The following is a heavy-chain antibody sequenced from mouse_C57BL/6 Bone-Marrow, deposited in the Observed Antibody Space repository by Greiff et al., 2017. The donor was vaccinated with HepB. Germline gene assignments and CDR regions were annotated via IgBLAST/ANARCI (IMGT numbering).Heavy chain of an antibody. D-gene: IGHD1-1*01. CDR3: ARHEVYYGSSPHWYFDV. CDR2: FYPGSGSI. Sequence: QVQLKQSGAELVKPGASVKLSCKASGYTFTEYTIHWVKQRSGQGLEWIGWFYPGSGSIKYNEKFKDKATLTADKSSSTVYMELSRLTSEDSAVYFCARHEVYYGSSPHWYFDVWGTGTTVTVSS. CDR1: GYTFTEYT. V-gene: IGHV1-62-2*01. J-gene: IGHJ1*03.